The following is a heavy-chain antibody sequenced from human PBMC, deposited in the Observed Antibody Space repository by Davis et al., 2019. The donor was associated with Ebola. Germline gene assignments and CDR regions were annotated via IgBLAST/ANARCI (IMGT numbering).Heavy chain of an antibody. CDR3: ASRSSPLLRPHYYYYGMDV. D-gene: IGHD2-15*01. CDR1: GGSIGSTTYY. Sequence: SETLSLTCTVSGGSIGSTTYYWGWIRQPPGKGLEWIGEINHSGSTNYNPSLKSRVTISVDTSKNQFSLKLSSVTAADTAVYYCASRSSPLLRPHYYYYGMDVWGQGTTVTVSS. J-gene: IGHJ6*02. V-gene: IGHV4-39*07. CDR2: INHSGST.